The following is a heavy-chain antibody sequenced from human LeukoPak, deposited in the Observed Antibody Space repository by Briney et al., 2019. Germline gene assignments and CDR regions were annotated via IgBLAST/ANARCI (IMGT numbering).Heavy chain of an antibody. CDR2: ISGSGYTT. CDR3: ARRVWCSSTNCRGFDY. D-gene: IGHD2-2*01. Sequence: PGGSLRLSCAASGFTFSNYGMSWVRQAPGKGLEWVSVISGSGYTTYYADSVKGRFTISRDNSKNTVYLQMNSLRAEDTAVYYCARRVWCSSTNCRGFDYWGQGTPVTVSS. CDR1: GFTFSNYG. J-gene: IGHJ4*02. V-gene: IGHV3-23*01.